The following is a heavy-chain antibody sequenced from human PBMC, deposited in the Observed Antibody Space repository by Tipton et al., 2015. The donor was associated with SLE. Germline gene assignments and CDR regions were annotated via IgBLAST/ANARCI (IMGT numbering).Heavy chain of an antibody. V-gene: IGHV3-21*03. Sequence: SLRLSCAASGFAFNTYTMTWVRQAPGKGLEWVSSINSGSNYFWYADSVKGRVTITRENAQSSLYLDLMSLQVEDTAVYYCVKDLTLPWGNFRLHAFENWGQGTTVIVSS. CDR2: INSGSNYF. D-gene: IGHD3-16*02. J-gene: IGHJ3*02. CDR1: GFAFNTYT. CDR3: VKDLTLPWGNFRLHAFEN.